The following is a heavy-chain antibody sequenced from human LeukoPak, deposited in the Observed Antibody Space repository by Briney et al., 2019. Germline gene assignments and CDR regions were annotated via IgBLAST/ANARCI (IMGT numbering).Heavy chain of an antibody. V-gene: IGHV4-34*01. CDR1: GGSMTNYY. Sequence: PSETLSLTCTVSGGSMTNYYWTWIRQPPGKGLEWIGEINHSGSTNYNPSLKSRVTISVDTSKNQFSLKLSSVTAADTAVYYCARGDYGSGSYHFYYYYGMDVWGQGTTVTVSS. D-gene: IGHD3-10*01. J-gene: IGHJ6*02. CDR2: INHSGST. CDR3: ARGDYGSGSYHFYYYYGMDV.